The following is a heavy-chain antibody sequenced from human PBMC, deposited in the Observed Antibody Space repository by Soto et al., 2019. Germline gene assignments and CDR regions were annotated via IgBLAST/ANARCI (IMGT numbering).Heavy chain of an antibody. CDR2: ISYDGSNK. V-gene: IGHV3-30*03. J-gene: IGHJ4*02. Sequence: VQLVESGGGLVKPGGSLRLFCAASGFTFSSYGMHWVRQAPGKGLEWVAVISYDGSNKYYADSVKGRFTISRDNSKNTLYLQMNSLRAEDTAVYYCARTLTGTTSFDYWGQGTLVTVSS. D-gene: IGHD1-7*01. CDR3: ARTLTGTTSFDY. CDR1: GFTFSSYG.